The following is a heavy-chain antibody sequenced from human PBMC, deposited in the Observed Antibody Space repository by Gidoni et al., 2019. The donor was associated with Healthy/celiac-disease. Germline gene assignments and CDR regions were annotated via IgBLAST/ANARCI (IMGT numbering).Heavy chain of an antibody. CDR3: AKGVYSSGCW. CDR2: ISGSGGST. J-gene: IGHJ4*02. CDR1: GFTFSRYA. Sequence: EVQLLESGGGLVQPGGSLRRSCAASGFTFSRYAMSWVRQAPGKGLEWVSAISGSGGSTYYADSVKGRFTISRDNSKNTLYLQMNSLRAEDTALYYFAKGVYSSGCWWGQGTLVTVSS. V-gene: IGHV3-23*01. D-gene: IGHD6-19*01.